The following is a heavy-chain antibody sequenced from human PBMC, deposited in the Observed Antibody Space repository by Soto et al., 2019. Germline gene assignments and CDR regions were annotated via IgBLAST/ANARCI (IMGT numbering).Heavy chain of an antibody. CDR1: GFIFNDYG. J-gene: IGHJ3*01. CDR3: VKGDLDTAVVNSPDAFDF. CDR2: ISYDADNK. Sequence: PGGSLRLSCEVSGFIFNDYGMHWVRQAPGKGLDWVAVISYDADNKYYAQSVKGRFTISRDNSKNTLFLSMDSLRPEDTAVYHCVKGDLDTAVVNSPDAFDFWGPGTMVTVSS. V-gene: IGHV3-30*18. D-gene: IGHD5-18*01.